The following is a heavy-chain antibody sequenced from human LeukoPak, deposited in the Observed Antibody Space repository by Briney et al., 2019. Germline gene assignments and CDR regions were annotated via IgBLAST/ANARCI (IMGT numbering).Heavy chain of an antibody. V-gene: IGHV3-30*03. Sequence: QSGGSLRLSCAASGFTFSSYGMHWVRQAPGKGLEWVAVISYDGSNKYYADSVKGRFTISRDNSKNTLYLQMNSLRAEDTAVYYCARDPSSAGYYYGMDVWGQGTTVTVSS. CDR1: GFTFSSYG. J-gene: IGHJ6*02. CDR2: ISYDGSNK. CDR3: ARDPSSAGYYYGMDV.